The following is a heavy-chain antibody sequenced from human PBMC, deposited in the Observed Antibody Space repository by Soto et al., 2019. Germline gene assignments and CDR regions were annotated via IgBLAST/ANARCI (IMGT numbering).Heavy chain of an antibody. CDR1: GYTFTGYY. Sequence: ASVKVSCKASGYTFTGYYMHWVRQAPGQGLEWMGWNNPNSGGTNYAQKFQGWVTMTRDTSISTAYMELSRLRSDDTAVYYCARFSTVVTPGVMDAFDIWGQGTMVTVSS. CDR3: ARFSTVVTPGVMDAFDI. V-gene: IGHV1-2*04. CDR2: NNPNSGGT. D-gene: IGHD2-21*02. J-gene: IGHJ3*02.